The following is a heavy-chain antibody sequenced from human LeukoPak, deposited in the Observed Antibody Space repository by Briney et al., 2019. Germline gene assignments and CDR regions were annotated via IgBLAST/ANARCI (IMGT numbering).Heavy chain of an antibody. J-gene: IGHJ4*02. CDR3: ARGRVYLDF. V-gene: IGHV4-59*01. CDR1: GASISSSY. Sequence: SETLSLTCTVSGASISSSYWSWIRQPPGKGLEWIGYIYYSGSTDYSPSLKSRVTLSVDTSKNQFSLKLSSVTAADMAVYYCARGRVYLDFWGQGTLVTVSS. CDR2: IYYSGST.